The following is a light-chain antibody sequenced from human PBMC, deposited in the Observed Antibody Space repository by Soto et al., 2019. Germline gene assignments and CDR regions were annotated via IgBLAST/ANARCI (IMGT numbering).Light chain of an antibody. V-gene: IGKV3-11*01. Sequence: EIVLTQSPATLSLSPGERATLSCRASQSVSSYLAWYQQKPGQAPRLLIYDASNRATGIPARFSGSGSGTAFTLTISRLEPEDFPVYYCQQRSNWPPITFGQGTRLEIK. CDR3: QQRSNWPPIT. CDR1: QSVSSY. J-gene: IGKJ5*01. CDR2: DAS.